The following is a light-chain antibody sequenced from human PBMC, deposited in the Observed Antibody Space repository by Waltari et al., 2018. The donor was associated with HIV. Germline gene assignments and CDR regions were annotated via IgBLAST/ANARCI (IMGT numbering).Light chain of an antibody. V-gene: IGLV2-14*03. J-gene: IGLJ3*02. CDR1: SSDVGGYNY. Sequence: QSALTQPASVSGSPGQSITISCTGSSSDVGGYNYVSWYQQHPGKAPRLMIYDVSTRPSGVSDRFSGSKSGDTASLTISGLQAEDEADYYCESYTSTSAWVFGGGTRLTVL. CDR2: DVS. CDR3: ESYTSTSAWV.